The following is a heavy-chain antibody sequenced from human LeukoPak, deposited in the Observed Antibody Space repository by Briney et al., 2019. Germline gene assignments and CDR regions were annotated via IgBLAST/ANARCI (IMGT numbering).Heavy chain of an antibody. CDR1: GFTFSSYG. D-gene: IGHD1-26*01. Sequence: GRSLRLSCAASGFTFSSYGMHWVRQAPGKGLEWVAVIWYDGSNKYYADSVKGRFTISRDNSKNTLYLQMDSLRAEDTAVYYCAARSFAVWGQGTLVTVSS. CDR2: IWYDGSNK. J-gene: IGHJ4*02. CDR3: AARSFAV. V-gene: IGHV3-33*01.